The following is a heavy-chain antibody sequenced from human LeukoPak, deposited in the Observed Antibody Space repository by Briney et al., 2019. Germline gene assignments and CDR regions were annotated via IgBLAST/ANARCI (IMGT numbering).Heavy chain of an antibody. Sequence: ASVKVSCKASGYTFTGYYMHWVRQAPGQGLEWMGWINPNSGGTNYAQKFQGRVTMTRDTSISTAYMELSRLRSDDTAVYYCARDGLLLWFGELLNWFDPWGQGTLVTVSS. V-gene: IGHV1-2*02. CDR3: ARDGLLLWFGELLNWFDP. D-gene: IGHD3-10*01. CDR1: GYTFTGYY. CDR2: INPNSGGT. J-gene: IGHJ5*02.